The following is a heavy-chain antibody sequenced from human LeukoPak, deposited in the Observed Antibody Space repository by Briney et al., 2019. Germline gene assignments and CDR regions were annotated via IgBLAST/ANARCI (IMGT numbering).Heavy chain of an antibody. CDR3: AKDITPRYRVAGTGVRGIFDY. D-gene: IGHD6-19*01. CDR2: ISWNRGSI. Sequence: GGSLRLSCAASGFTFDDYAMHWVRQAPGKGLEWVSGISWNRGSIGYADSVKGRVTISRDNAKNSLYLQMNSLRAEDMALYYCAKDITPRYRVAGTGVRGIFDYWGQGTLVTVSS. J-gene: IGHJ4*02. V-gene: IGHV3-9*03. CDR1: GFTFDDYA.